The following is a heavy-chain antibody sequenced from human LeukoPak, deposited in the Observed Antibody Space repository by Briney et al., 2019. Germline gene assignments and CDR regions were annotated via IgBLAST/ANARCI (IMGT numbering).Heavy chain of an antibody. CDR2: IIPILGIA. V-gene: IGHV1-69*02. CDR1: GGTFSSYT. CDR3: ARGSDSSGGYHY. D-gene: IGHD6-19*01. J-gene: IGHJ4*02. Sequence: VASVKVSCKASGGTFSSYTISWVRQAPGQGLEWMGRIIPILGIANYAQKFQGRVTITADKSTSTAYMELSSLRSEDTAVYYCARGSDSSGGYHYWGQGTLVTVSS.